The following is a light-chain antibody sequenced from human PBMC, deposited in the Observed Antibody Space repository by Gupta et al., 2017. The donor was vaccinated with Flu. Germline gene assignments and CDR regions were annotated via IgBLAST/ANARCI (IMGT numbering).Light chain of an antibody. CDR1: QGVSSSY. CDR3: QQYCSAPRT. J-gene: IGKJ1*01. V-gene: IGKV3-20*01. CDR2: CAS. Sequence: RATLACRASQGVSSSYLAWYQQKPGQAARLLNFCASSRATGIPDRFSGSGSGTDFTFTISRLEPEDFAVYYCQQYCSAPRTFGQGTKVEIK.